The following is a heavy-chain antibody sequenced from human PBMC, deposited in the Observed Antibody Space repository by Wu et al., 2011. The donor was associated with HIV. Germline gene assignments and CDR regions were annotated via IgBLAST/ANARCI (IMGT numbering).Heavy chain of an antibody. J-gene: IGHJ4*02. D-gene: IGHD3-22*01. V-gene: IGHV1-69*05. CDR2: FIPIFDTT. Sequence: QVQLVQSGAEVKKPGSSVKVSCKASGGSFSSYAVSWVRQAPGQGLEWMGDFIPIFDTTNYAQRFQGRVTITTDDSTSTVYMGLSSLTSEDTAVYYCASGTKFYDRSGLSRFDYWGPGNPWSPSP. CDR3: ASGTKFYDRSGLSRFDY. CDR1: GGSFSSYA.